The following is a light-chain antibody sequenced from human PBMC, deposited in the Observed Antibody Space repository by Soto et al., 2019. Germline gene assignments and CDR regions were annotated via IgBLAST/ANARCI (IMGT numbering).Light chain of an antibody. Sequence: QSVLTQPPSVSGAPGQRVTISCTGTSSNIGAGFDVHWYQQLPGRAPKLLIYGNTNRPSGVPDRFSGSESGTSASLVITGLQAEDEADYYCQSYDSTLSGSVFGGGTKLTVL. CDR3: QSYDSTLSGSV. CDR2: GNT. V-gene: IGLV1-40*01. CDR1: SSNIGAGFD. J-gene: IGLJ2*01.